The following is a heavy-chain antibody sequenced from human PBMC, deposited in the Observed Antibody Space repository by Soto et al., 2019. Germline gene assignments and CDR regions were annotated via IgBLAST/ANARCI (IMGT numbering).Heavy chain of an antibody. Sequence: ASVKVSCKASGYTFTSYDINWVRQATGQGLEWMGWMNPNSGNTGYAQKFQGRVTMTRNTSISTAYMELSSLRSEDTAVYYCGRASSSAYHRILDYWGPGTLVTVSS. J-gene: IGHJ4*02. D-gene: IGHD3-22*01. CDR2: MNPNSGNT. CDR3: GRASSSAYHRILDY. CDR1: GYTFTSYD. V-gene: IGHV1-8*01.